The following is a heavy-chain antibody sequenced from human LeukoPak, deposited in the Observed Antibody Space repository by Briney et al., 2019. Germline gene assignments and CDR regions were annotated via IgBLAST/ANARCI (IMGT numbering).Heavy chain of an antibody. J-gene: IGHJ3*02. Sequence: PGGSLRLSCAASGFTFSSYTMSWVRQAPGKGLEWVSAISGSGGSTYYADSVKGRFTISRDNSKNTLYLQMNSLRAEDTAVYYCAKDSSPRHYGSGSYLPPDAFDIWGQGTMVTVSS. CDR2: ISGSGGST. CDR1: GFTFSSYT. D-gene: IGHD3-10*01. V-gene: IGHV3-23*01. CDR3: AKDSSPRHYGSGSYLPPDAFDI.